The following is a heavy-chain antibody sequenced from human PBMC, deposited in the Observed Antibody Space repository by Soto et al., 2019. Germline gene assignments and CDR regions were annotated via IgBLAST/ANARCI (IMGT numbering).Heavy chain of an antibody. V-gene: IGHV3-11*01. CDR3: ARDFDADSRTDFDY. CDR2: ISGNGRII. D-gene: IGHD4-17*01. J-gene: IGHJ4*02. Sequence: QVQLVESGGGLVKPGGSLRLSCATSGFIFSDYYMHWIRQAPGKGLEWISYISGNGRIIQYADSAKGRFTISRDNAHISLYLQMNSLRAEDTALYFCARDFDADSRTDFDYWGQGTLVTVSS. CDR1: GFIFSDYY.